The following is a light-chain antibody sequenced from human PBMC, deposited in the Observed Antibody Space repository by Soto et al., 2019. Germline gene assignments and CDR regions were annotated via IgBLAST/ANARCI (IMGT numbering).Light chain of an antibody. CDR1: SSDVGRYNY. J-gene: IGLJ2*01. CDR3: SSYAGSNNVV. CDR2: EVS. V-gene: IGLV2-8*01. Sequence: QSALTQPPSASGSPGQSVTISCTGTSSDVGRYNYVSWYQQYPGKAPKVMIYEVSKRPSGVPDRFSASKSGNTASLTVSGLQAEDEADYYCSSYAGSNNVVFGGGTKVNVL.